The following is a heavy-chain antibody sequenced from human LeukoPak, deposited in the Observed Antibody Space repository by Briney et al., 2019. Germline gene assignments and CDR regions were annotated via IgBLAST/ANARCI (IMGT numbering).Heavy chain of an antibody. CDR3: ASGYDFDC. D-gene: IGHD5-12*01. CDR2: INPNSGGT. CDR1: GYTFTSYG. V-gene: IGHV1-2*06. Sequence: ASVTVSCKASGYTFTSYGISWVRQAPGQGLEWMGRINPNSGGTNYAQKFQGRVTMTRDTSISTAYMELSRLRSDDTAVYYCASGYDFDCWGQGTLVTVSS. J-gene: IGHJ4*02.